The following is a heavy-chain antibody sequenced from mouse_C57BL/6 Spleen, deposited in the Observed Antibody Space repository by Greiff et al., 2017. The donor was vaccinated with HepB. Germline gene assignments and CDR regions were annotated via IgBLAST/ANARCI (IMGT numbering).Heavy chain of an antibody. CDR2: IYPRSGNT. CDR1: GYTFTSYG. CDR3: ARHRHYYGSSYWYFDV. Sequence: QVQLQQSGAELARPGASVKLSCKASGYTFTSYGISWVKQRTGQGLEWMGEIYPRSGNTYYNEKLKGKATLTADKSSSTAYMELRSLTSEDSAVYFCARHRHYYGSSYWYFDVWGTGTTVTVSS. J-gene: IGHJ1*03. D-gene: IGHD1-1*01. V-gene: IGHV1-81*01.